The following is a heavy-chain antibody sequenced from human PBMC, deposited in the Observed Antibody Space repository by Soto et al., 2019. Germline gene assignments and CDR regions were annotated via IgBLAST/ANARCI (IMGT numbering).Heavy chain of an antibody. CDR3: TTMTYYYDSSGPNGMDV. V-gene: IGHV3-15*07. D-gene: IGHD3-22*01. J-gene: IGHJ6*02. CDR2: IKSKTDGGTT. CDR1: GFTFSNAW. Sequence: PGGSLRLSCAASGFTFSNAWMNWVRQAPGKGLKWVGRIKSKTDGGTTDYAAPVKGRFTISRDDSKNTLYLQMNSLKTEDTAVYYCTTMTYYYDSSGPNGMDVWGQGTTVPVSS.